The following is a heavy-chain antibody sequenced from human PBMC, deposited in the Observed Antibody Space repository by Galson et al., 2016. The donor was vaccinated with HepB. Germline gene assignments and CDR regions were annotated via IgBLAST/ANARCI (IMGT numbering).Heavy chain of an antibody. V-gene: IGHV3-53*01. J-gene: IGHJ6*02. Sequence: SLRLSCAAYGLPVSNDYMSWVRQAPGKGLKWVSVSYGDGRTYYAESVKGRFTISRDTSKNTVFLQMNSLRGEDTAVYYCARGSPAGNERGMDVWGQGTTVTVSS. D-gene: IGHD6-13*01. CDR3: ARGSPAGNERGMDV. CDR1: GLPVSNDY. CDR2: SYGDGRT.